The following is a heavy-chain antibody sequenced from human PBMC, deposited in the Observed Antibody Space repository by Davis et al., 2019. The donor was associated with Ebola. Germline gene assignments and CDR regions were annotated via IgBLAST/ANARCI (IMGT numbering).Heavy chain of an antibody. CDR3: ARWGLRGNYDSWSGSDYYFDY. CDR1: GFTFSDYY. D-gene: IGHD3-3*01. V-gene: IGHV3-7*01. J-gene: IGHJ4*02. CDR2: IKTDGSEE. Sequence: GESLKISCAASGFTFSDYYMSWVRQAPGKGLEWVANIKTDGSEEHYVDSVKGRFTMSRDNAKNSLYLQLDSLRDEDTAVYYCARWGLRGNYDSWSGSDYYFDYWGQGILVTVSS.